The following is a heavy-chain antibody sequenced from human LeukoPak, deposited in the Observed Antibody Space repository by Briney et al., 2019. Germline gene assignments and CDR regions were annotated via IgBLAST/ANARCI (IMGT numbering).Heavy chain of an antibody. CDR2: ISYIGST. Sequence: PSETLSLTCTVSGDSFSSHYWTWIRQPPGKGLEWIGYISYIGSTDYNPSLKSRVTISIDTSKNQFSLKLTSVTAADTAVYYCARDLVTVTKGFDIWGQGTMVSVSS. J-gene: IGHJ3*02. V-gene: IGHV4-59*11. D-gene: IGHD4-17*01. CDR1: GDSFSSHY. CDR3: ARDLVTVTKGFDI.